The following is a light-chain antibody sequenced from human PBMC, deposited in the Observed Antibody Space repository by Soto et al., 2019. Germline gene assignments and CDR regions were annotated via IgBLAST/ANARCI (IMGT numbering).Light chain of an antibody. CDR1: SSDVGGYNY. J-gene: IGLJ1*01. CDR3: RSYTNHSPLG. CDR2: DVS. Sequence: QSVLTQPASVSGSPGQSITISCTGTSSDVGGYNYVSWYQQHPGKAPKLMIYDVSNRPSGVSNRFSGSKSGNTASLTISGVQAGDEAGYYCRSYTNHSPLGFRTGAKLTVL. V-gene: IGLV2-14*01.